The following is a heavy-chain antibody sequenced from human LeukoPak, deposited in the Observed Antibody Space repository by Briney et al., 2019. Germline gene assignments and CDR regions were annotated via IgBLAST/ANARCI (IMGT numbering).Heavy chain of an antibody. Sequence: GGSLRLSCEVSGFTFSSNAMHWVRQAPGKGLEWVAGISFDGSNKYFADSVKGRFTVSRDNSKHTLYLHMNSLRSDDTAMYYCATGGKFDFWSGYHIDNWGQGTLVTVSS. CDR1: GFTFSSNA. V-gene: IGHV3-30*04. CDR2: ISFDGSNK. D-gene: IGHD3-3*01. J-gene: IGHJ4*02. CDR3: ATGGKFDFWSGYHIDN.